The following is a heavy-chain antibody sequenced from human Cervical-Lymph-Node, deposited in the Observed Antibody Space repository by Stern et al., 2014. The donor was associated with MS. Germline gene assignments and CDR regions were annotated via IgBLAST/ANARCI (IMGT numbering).Heavy chain of an antibody. Sequence: QVQLQESGPGLVKPSQTLSLTCTVSGGSIASSSYYWSWIRQPAGQGLEWIGRIFTSGRTHYNPSLQSRITVSVDTSKNQFSLRLSSVTAADTAVYYCAREDYDGSGHPYYYGLDVWGQGTTVTVSS. D-gene: IGHD3-22*01. CDR2: IFTSGRT. CDR1: GGSIASSSYY. V-gene: IGHV4-61*02. J-gene: IGHJ6*02. CDR3: AREDYDGSGHPYYYGLDV.